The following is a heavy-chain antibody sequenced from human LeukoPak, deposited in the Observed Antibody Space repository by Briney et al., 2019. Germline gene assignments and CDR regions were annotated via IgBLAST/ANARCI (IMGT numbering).Heavy chain of an antibody. CDR3: AKDYLSPSWNWYFDL. D-gene: IGHD2-2*01. CDR1: GFIFSTYA. CDR2: ISGDGSQI. V-gene: IGHV3-30*14. J-gene: IGHJ2*01. Sequence: GRSLRLSCAASGFIFSTYAMHWVRQTPGKGLERVAVISGDGSQIYYADSVKGRFTISRDNSKNTLYLQMNSLTAEDTALYYCAKDYLSPSWNWYFDLWGRGTLVTVSS.